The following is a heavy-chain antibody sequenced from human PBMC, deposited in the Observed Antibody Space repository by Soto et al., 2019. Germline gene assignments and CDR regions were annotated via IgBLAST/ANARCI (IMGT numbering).Heavy chain of an antibody. CDR2: ISATGST. Sequence: QVQLQESGPGLVKPSQTLSLTCTVSGGSITSDNYYWSWVRQHPGQGLEWIGFISATGSTYDNPSLKSRVTFAVDTSKDQFSLKVSAVIAADTAVYYCARVQDTYGSQSFDYLGQGTLVTVSS. D-gene: IGHD5-18*01. CDR1: GGSITSDNYY. J-gene: IGHJ4*02. CDR3: ARVQDTYGSQSFDY. V-gene: IGHV4-30-4*08.